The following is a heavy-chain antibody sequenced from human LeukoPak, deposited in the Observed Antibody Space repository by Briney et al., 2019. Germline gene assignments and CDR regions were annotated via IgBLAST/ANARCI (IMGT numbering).Heavy chain of an antibody. J-gene: IGHJ5*02. CDR3: ARVGCSGGSCYPRFDP. CDR2: IIPIFGTA. CDR1: GGTFSSYA. V-gene: IGHV1-69*05. D-gene: IGHD2-15*01. Sequence: SVKVSXKASGGTFSSYAISWVRQAPGQGLEWMGRIIPIFGTANYAQKFQGRVTITTDESTSTAYMELSSLRSEDTAVYYCARVGCSGGSCYPRFDPWGQGTLVTASS.